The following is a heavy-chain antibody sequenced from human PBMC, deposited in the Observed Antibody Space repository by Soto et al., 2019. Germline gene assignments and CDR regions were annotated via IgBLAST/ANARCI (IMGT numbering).Heavy chain of an antibody. V-gene: IGHV1-69*12. D-gene: IGHD1-1*01. J-gene: IGHJ6*02. Sequence: QVQLVQSGAVVKKPGSSVKVSCKASGGTFSSYAISWVRQAPGQGLEWMGGIIPIFGTANYAQKFQGRVTITADESTSTAYMELSSLRSEDTAVYYCASPTKPLYYYYGMDVWGQGTPVTVSS. CDR2: IIPIFGTA. CDR3: ASPTKPLYYYYGMDV. CDR1: GGTFSSYA.